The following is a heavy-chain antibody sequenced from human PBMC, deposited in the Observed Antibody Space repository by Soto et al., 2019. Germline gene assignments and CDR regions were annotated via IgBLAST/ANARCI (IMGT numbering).Heavy chain of an antibody. J-gene: IGHJ6*02. V-gene: IGHV1-18*01. CDR1: GYTFYSHS. CDR2: INADYGNT. CDR3: ARCIQGDYYYGMDV. Sequence: QAQLVQSGAEVRKPGASVKVSCKASGYTFYSHSISWVRQAPGQGLEWMGRINADYGNTQYAQKFRGRATMSTDKSQTPVYMELTNRRSNDTDVYYCARCIQGDYYYGMDVWGQGTTVTVSS. D-gene: IGHD5-18*01.